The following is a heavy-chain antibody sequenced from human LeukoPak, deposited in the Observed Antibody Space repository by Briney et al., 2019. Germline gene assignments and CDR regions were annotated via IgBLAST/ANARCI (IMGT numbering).Heavy chain of an antibody. D-gene: IGHD1-14*01. CDR1: GFTFNRYA. CDR3: AKASELGDFSKYFYYGMDV. Sequence: PGGFLRLSCAASGFTFNRYAMSWVRQAPGKGLEWVSGISYNGGSKFYADSVKGRFIISRDNSKNTLFLQLNSLRAEDTGVYYCAKASELGDFSKYFYYGMDVWGQGTTVTVSS. CDR2: ISYNGGSK. V-gene: IGHV3-23*01. J-gene: IGHJ6*02.